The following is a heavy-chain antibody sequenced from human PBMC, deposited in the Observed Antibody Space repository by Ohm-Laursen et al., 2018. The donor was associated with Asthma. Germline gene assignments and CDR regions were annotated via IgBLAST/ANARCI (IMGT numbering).Heavy chain of an antibody. Sequence: SLRLSCSASGFTFSSYAMSWVRQAPGKGLEWVSSIRGSVDRTVYAGPVKGRFTISRDNAKNTLYLQMNSLRAEDTAVYYCARARSGSSYDYWGQGTLVTVSS. J-gene: IGHJ4*02. D-gene: IGHD1-26*01. CDR2: IRGSVDRT. V-gene: IGHV3-23*01. CDR3: ARARSGSSYDY. CDR1: GFTFSSYA.